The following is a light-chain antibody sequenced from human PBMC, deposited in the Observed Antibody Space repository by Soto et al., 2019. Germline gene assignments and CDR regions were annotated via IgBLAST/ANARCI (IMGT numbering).Light chain of an antibody. J-gene: IGLJ2*01. CDR3: NSYTSGSNFVV. CDR1: SSDVGGYNY. Sequence: QSALTQPASVSGSPGQSITISCTGTSSDVGGYNYVSWYQQHAGKAPKLMIYDVSNRPSGVSNRFSGSKSGNTASLTISGLQAEDEADYYCNSYTSGSNFVVVGGGTKLTVL. V-gene: IGLV2-14*01. CDR2: DVS.